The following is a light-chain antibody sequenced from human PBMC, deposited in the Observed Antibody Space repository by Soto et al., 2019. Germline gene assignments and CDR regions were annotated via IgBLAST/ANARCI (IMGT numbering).Light chain of an antibody. V-gene: IGKV1-5*03. J-gene: IGKJ2*01. CDR3: QQYSSYPYT. Sequence: DIQMTQSPSTLPASVGDRVTITCRASQSLSSRLAWYQQKAGKAPRLLLYQASTFESGVPSRFSGSGSETEFSLTSSSLQPDDFATYYCQQYSSYPYTFGQGTKVEIK. CDR1: QSLSSR. CDR2: QAS.